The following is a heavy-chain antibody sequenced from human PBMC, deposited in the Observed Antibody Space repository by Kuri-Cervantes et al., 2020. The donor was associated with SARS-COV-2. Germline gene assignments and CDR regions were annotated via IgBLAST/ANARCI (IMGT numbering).Heavy chain of an antibody. D-gene: IGHD2-8*01. CDR1: GGSISSGSYY. CDR3: ARGNGGRDAFDI. CDR2: IYTSGST. Sequence: SETLSLTCTVPGGSISSGSYYWSWIRQPAGKGLEWIGRIYTSGSTNYNPSLKSRVTISVDTSKNQFSLKLSSVTAADTAVYYCARGNGGRDAFDIWGQGTMVTVSS. V-gene: IGHV4-61*02. J-gene: IGHJ3*02.